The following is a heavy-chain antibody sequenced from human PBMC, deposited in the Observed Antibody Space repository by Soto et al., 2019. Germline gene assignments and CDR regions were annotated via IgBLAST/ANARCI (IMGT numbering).Heavy chain of an antibody. Sequence: PGGPLRLSYAASGFTFSSHAMSWVRKAPGKGLEWVSYISSSGSTIYYADSVKGRFTISRDNAKNSLYLQMNSLRAEDTAVYYCARGQDDILTVYAYWGQGTLVTVSS. V-gene: IGHV3-48*04. D-gene: IGHD3-9*01. CDR3: ARGQDDILTVYAY. CDR2: ISSSGSTI. CDR1: GFTFSSHA. J-gene: IGHJ4*02.